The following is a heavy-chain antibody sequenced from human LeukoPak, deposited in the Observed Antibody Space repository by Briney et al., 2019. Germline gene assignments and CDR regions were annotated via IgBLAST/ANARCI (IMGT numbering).Heavy chain of an antibody. V-gene: IGHV1-18*01. CDR3: ARHTSSWFDY. D-gene: IGHD6-13*01. CDR2: ISAYNGNT. Sequence: GASVKVSCKASGYTFTSYGISWVRQAPGQGLEWMGWISAYNGNTNYAQKLQGRVTMTRNTSISTAYMELSSLRSEDTAVYYCARHTSSWFDYWGQGTLVTVSS. CDR1: GYTFTSYG. J-gene: IGHJ4*02.